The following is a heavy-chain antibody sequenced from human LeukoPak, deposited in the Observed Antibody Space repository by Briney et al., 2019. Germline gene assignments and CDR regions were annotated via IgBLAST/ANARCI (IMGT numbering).Heavy chain of an antibody. J-gene: IGHJ4*02. CDR1: GFTFSTYA. CDR3: AREGRGIAAAGTFDY. V-gene: IGHV3-23*01. Sequence: PGGSLRLSCAASGFTFSTYAMSWVRQAPGKGLEWVSTFTGGEGITHYADSVKGRFTISRDNAKNSLYLQMNSLRAEDTAVYYCAREGRGIAAAGTFDYWGQGTLVTVSS. CDR2: FTGGEGIT. D-gene: IGHD6-13*01.